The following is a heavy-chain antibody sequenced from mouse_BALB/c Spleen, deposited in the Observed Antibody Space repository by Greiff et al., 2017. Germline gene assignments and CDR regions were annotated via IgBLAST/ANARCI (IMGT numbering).Heavy chain of an antibody. J-gene: IGHJ4*01. Sequence: DVQLQESGGGLVKPGGSLKLSCAASGFTFSSYAMSWVRQSPEKRLEWVAEISSGGSYTYYPDTVTGRFTISRDNAKNTLYLEMSSLRSEDTAMYYCARDLEIYYAMDYWGQGTSVTVSS. CDR1: GFTFSSYA. CDR3: ARDLEIYYAMDY. V-gene: IGHV5-9-4*01. CDR2: ISSGGSYT.